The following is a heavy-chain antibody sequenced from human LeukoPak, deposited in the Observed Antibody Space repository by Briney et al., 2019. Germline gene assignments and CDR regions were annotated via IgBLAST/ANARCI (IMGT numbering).Heavy chain of an antibody. CDR2: INHSGST. CDR3: ARGQGWFDP. Sequence: PETLSLTCAVYGGSFSGYYWSWIRRPPGKGLEWIGEINHSGSTNYNPSLKSRVTISVDTSKNQFSLKLSSVTAADTAVYYCARGQGWFDPWGQGTLVTVSS. V-gene: IGHV4-34*01. J-gene: IGHJ5*02. CDR1: GGSFSGYY.